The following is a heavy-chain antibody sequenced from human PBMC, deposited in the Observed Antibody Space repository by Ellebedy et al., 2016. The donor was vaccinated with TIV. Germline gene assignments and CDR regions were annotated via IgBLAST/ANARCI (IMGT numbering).Heavy chain of an antibody. CDR1: GGSFSGYY. CDR3: ARGGYCSSTSPACGYMDV. D-gene: IGHD2-2*01. V-gene: IGHV4-34*01. Sequence: SETLSLXXAVYGGSFSGYYWSWIRQPPGKGLEWIGEINHSGSTNYNPSLKSRVTISVDTSKNQFSLKLSSVTAADTAVYYCARGGYCSSTSPACGYMDVWGKGTTVTVSS. J-gene: IGHJ6*03. CDR2: INHSGST.